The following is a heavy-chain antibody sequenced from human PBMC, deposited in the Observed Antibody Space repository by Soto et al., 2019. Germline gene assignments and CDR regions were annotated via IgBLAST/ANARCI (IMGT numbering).Heavy chain of an antibody. CDR2: IYPGDSDT. CDR3: ARCKRVGIQLWSNYDY. J-gene: IGHJ4*02. CDR1: GYSFTSYW. V-gene: IGHV5-51*01. D-gene: IGHD5-18*01. Sequence: GESLKISCKGSGYSFTSYWIGWVRQMPGKGLEWMGIIYPGDSDTRYSPSFQGQVTISADKSISTAYLQWSSLKASDTAMYYCARCKRVGIQLWSNYDYWGQGTLVTVSS.